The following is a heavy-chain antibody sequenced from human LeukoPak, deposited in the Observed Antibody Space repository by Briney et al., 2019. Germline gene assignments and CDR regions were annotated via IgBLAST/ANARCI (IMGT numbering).Heavy chain of an antibody. CDR2: INHSGST. J-gene: IGHJ4*02. Sequence: SETLSLTCAVYGGSFSGYYWSWIRQPPGKGLEWIGEINHSGSTNYNPSLKSRVTISVDTSKNQFSLKLSSVTAADTAVYYCARHTSYSAGWHLDSWGQGTLVTVSS. V-gene: IGHV4-34*01. CDR1: GGSFSGYY. D-gene: IGHD6-19*01. CDR3: ARHTSYSAGWHLDS.